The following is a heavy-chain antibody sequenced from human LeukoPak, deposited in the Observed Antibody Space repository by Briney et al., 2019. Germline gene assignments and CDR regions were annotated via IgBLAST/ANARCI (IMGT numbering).Heavy chain of an antibody. V-gene: IGHV3-48*03. CDR1: GFTFSSYE. CDR2: ISSSGSAV. D-gene: IGHD3-22*01. CDR3: AREKFYDNSGYDY. Sequence: GGSLRLSCAASGFTFSSYEMNWVRQAPGQGLEWVAYISSSGSAVYYADSVKGRFTISRDNAKNSLFLQMNSLRAEDTADYYCAREKFYDNSGYDYWGQGTLVTVSS. J-gene: IGHJ4*02.